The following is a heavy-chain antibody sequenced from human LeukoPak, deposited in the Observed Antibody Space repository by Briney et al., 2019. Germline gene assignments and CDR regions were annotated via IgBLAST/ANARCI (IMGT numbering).Heavy chain of an antibody. Sequence: PGGSLRLSCAASGFTFSSYAISWVRQAPGKGLEWVSAISGSGGSTYYADSVKGRFTISRDISKNTLYLQMNSLRAEDTAVYYCAKALDSSSWYYFDYWGQGTLVTVSS. CDR3: AKALDSSSWYYFDY. V-gene: IGHV3-23*01. J-gene: IGHJ4*02. CDR1: GFTFSSYA. CDR2: ISGSGGST. D-gene: IGHD6-13*01.